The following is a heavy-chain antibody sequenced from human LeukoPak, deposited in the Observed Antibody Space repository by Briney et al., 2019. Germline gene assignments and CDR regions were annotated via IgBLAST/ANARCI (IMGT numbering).Heavy chain of an antibody. Sequence: SETLSLTCTVSGGSISSGDYYWSWIRQPPGKGLEWIGYIYYSGSTYYNPSLKSRVTISVDTSKNQFSLKLSSVTAADTAVYYCARGGLWFGPYDYWGQGTLVTVSS. V-gene: IGHV4-30-4*01. CDR1: GGSISSGDYY. D-gene: IGHD3-10*01. CDR3: ARGGLWFGPYDY. CDR2: IYYSGST. J-gene: IGHJ4*02.